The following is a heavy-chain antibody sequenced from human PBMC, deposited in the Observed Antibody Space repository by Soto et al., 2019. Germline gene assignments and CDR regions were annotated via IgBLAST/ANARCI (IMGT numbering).Heavy chain of an antibody. CDR2: IYWYDFQ. Sequence: QITLKESGPTLVKPTQTLTLTCTFSGFSLTTTGLGVGWIRQPPGKTLEGLASIYWYDFQRYSPSLKSRLTITKDTSKNQVVLTMTNMDPADTATYYCAHRPDGSHFDYWGQGILVTVSS. CDR1: GFSLTTTGLG. CDR3: AHRPDGSHFDY. V-gene: IGHV2-5*01. D-gene: IGHD6-25*01. J-gene: IGHJ4*02.